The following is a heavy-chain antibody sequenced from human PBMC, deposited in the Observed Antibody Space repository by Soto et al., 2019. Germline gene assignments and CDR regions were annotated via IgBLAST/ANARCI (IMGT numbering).Heavy chain of an antibody. D-gene: IGHD6-13*01. J-gene: IGHJ4*02. CDR1: GGSISSYY. V-gene: IGHV4-59*12. CDR3: AREIAAAGNYYFDY. Sequence: SETLSLTCTVSGGSISSYYWSWIRQPPGKGLEWIGYIYYSENTYYNPSLKSRVTISADTSKNQFSLKLSSVTAADTAVYYCAREIAAAGNYYFDYWGQGTLVTVSS. CDR2: IYYSENT.